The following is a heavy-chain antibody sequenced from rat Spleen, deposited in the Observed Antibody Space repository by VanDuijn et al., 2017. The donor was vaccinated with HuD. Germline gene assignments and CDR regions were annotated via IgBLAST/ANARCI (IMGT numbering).Heavy chain of an antibody. V-gene: IGHV5-7*01. CDR2: ISHGGSTT. Sequence: EVQLVESGGGLVQPGRSLKLSCAASGFTFSNYYMAWVRQAPTKGLEWVATISHGGSTTYYRDSVKGRFTISRDNAKCTLYLQVDSLESEDTATFYCARQRWDVMDAWGQGVSVTVSS. CDR3: ARQRWDVMDA. J-gene: IGHJ4*01. CDR1: GFTFSNYY.